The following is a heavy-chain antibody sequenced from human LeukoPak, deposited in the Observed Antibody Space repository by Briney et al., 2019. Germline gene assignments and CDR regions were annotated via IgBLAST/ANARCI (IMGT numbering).Heavy chain of an antibody. Sequence: GGSLRLSCAASGFIVSGNYISWVRQAPEKGLEWVSVIYYSGNTYYADSVRGRFTISTDNFKNTLFLQMNSLRAEDTAFYYCAKAELGVDTFFDYWGQGTLVTVSS. D-gene: IGHD3-3*01. CDR3: AKAELGVDTFFDY. CDR2: IYYSGNT. CDR1: GFIVSGNY. V-gene: IGHV3-66*01. J-gene: IGHJ4*02.